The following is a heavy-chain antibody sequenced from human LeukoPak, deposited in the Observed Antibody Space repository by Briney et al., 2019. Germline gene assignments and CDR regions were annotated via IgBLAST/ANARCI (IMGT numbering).Heavy chain of an antibody. D-gene: IGHD2-15*01. Sequence: GASVKVSCKASGGTFSSYAISWVRQAPGQGLEWMGGIIPIFGTANYAQKFQGRVTITADKSTSTAYMELSSLESEDTAVYYCASSGDCSGGRCYEALYYYYGMDVWGKGTTVTVSS. J-gene: IGHJ6*04. CDR1: GGTFSSYA. CDR3: ASSGDCSGGRCYEALYYYYGMDV. CDR2: IIPIFGTA. V-gene: IGHV1-69*06.